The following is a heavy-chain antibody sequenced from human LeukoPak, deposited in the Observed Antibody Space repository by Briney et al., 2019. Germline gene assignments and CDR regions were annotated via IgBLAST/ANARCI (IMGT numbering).Heavy chain of an antibody. V-gene: IGHV4-31*03. D-gene: IGHD1-1*01. J-gene: IGHJ6*03. CDR1: GGSISSGGYY. CDR2: IYYSGST. Sequence: PSETLSLTCTVSGGSISSGGYYWSWIRQHPGKGLEWIGYIYYSGSTYYNPSLKSRVTMPVDTSKNQFSLKLSFVTAADTAVYYCARDRGTTDYYYYMDVXXXGTTVTVSS. CDR3: ARDRGTTDYYYYMDV.